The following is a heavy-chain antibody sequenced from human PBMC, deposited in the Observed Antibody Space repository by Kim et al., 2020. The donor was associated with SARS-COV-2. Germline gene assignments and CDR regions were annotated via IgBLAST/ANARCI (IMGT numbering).Heavy chain of an antibody. CDR3: ARMWPLRGTTGYWFDP. CDR1: GFSLSTSGMC. CDR2: IDWDDDK. V-gene: IGHV2-70*11. J-gene: IGHJ5*02. Sequence: SGPTLVNPTQTLTLTCTFSGFSLSTSGMCVSWIRQPPGKALEWLARIDWDDDKYYSTSLKTRLTIPKDTSKNQVVLTMTNMDPVDTATYYCARMWPLRGTTGYWFDPWGQGILVTVSS. D-gene: IGHD1-1*01.